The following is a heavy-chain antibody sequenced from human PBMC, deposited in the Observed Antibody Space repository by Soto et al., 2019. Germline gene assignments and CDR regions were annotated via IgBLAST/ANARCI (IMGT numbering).Heavy chain of an antibody. CDR3: EKVYYDSSGPGFGFDY. J-gene: IGHJ4*02. Sequence: GGSLRLSCAASGFTFSSYSMNWVRQAPGKGLEWVSSISSSSSYIYYADSVKGRFTISRDNAKNSLYLQMNSLRAEDTAVYYCEKVYYDSSGPGFGFDYWGQGTLVTVSS. D-gene: IGHD3-22*01. CDR2: ISSSSSYI. V-gene: IGHV3-21*01. CDR1: GFTFSSYS.